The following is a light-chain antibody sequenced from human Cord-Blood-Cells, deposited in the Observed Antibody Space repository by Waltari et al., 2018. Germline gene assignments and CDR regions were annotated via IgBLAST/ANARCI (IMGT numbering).Light chain of an antibody. CDR2: EAS. V-gene: IGLV2-23*02. CDR3: CSYAGSSTFV. CDR1: SSDVGSYNL. Sequence: QSALTQPASVSGSPGQSITISCTGTSSDVGSYNLVSWYKQYPGKAPNSMIYEASKRPSGVSNRFSGSNSGNTASLTISGLQAEDEADYYCCSYAGSSTFVFGTGTKVTVL. J-gene: IGLJ1*01.